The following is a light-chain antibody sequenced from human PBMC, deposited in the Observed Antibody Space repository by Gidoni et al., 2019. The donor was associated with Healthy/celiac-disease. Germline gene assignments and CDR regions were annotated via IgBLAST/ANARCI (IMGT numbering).Light chain of an antibody. Sequence: SYVLTPPPSVSVAPGKTARITCGGNNIGSKSVHLYQQKPGQAPVLVIYYDSDRPSGIPERVSGSNSGNTDTLTISRVEAGDEADYYCQVWDSSSDHVVFGGGTKLTVL. J-gene: IGLJ2*01. CDR3: QVWDSSSDHVV. CDR1: NIGSKS. CDR2: YDS. V-gene: IGLV3-21*04.